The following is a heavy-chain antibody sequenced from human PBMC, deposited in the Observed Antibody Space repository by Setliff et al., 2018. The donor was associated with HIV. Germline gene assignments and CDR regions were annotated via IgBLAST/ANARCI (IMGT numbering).Heavy chain of an antibody. V-gene: IGHV4-4*09. J-gene: IGHJ4*02. CDR1: GRSIDDSY. D-gene: IGHD1-26*01. CDR3: ARHLRWELPYYFDY. Sequence: SETLSLTCSVSGRSIDDSYWSWIRQSPGKGLEWIGFIKTSGRTNYKPSLKGRVTISLDTSKNQFSLRLNSVTATDTAVYYCARHLRWELPYYFDYWGQGTLVTVSS. CDR2: IKTSGRT.